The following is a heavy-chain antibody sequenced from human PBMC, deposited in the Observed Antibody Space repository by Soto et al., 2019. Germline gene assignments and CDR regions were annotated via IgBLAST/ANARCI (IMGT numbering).Heavy chain of an antibody. CDR1: GGTFSSYA. V-gene: IGHV1-69*06. CDR2: IIPIFGTA. Sequence: QVQLVQSGAEVKKPGSSVKVSCKASGGTFSSYAISWVRQAPGQGLEWMGGIIPIFGTANYAQKFQGRVTITADKATSKAYMELSSLRSEDTAVYYCARLRIWSRYNPTYYYYGMDFWGQGTTVTVSS. D-gene: IGHD3-3*01. CDR3: ARLRIWSRYNPTYYYYGMDF. J-gene: IGHJ6*02.